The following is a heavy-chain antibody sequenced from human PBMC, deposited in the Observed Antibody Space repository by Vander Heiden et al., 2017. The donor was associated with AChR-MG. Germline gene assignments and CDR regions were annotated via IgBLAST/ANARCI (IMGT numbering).Heavy chain of an antibody. D-gene: IGHD3-22*01. J-gene: IGHJ4*02. V-gene: IGHV3-23*01. Sequence: GGSLRLPCAASGFTFSSYAMSWVRQATGKVLEWVSAISGSGGSTYYADSVKGRFTISRDNSKNTLYLQMNSLRAEDTAVYYCAKGEGVTMIVVVMDYWGQGTLVTVSS. CDR2: ISGSGGST. CDR1: GFTFSSYA. CDR3: AKGEGVTMIVVVMDY.